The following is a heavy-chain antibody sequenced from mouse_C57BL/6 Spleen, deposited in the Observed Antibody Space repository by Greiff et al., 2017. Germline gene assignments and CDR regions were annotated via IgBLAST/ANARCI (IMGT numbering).Heavy chain of an antibody. J-gene: IGHJ3*01. Sequence: QVQLKESGAELVRPGTSVKVSCKASGYAFTNYLIEWVKQRPGQGLEWIGVINPGSGGTNYNEKFKGKATLTADKSSSTAYMQLSSLTSEDSAVYFCARDYSKGGTWFAYWGQGTLVTVSA. CDR3: ARDYSKGGTWFAY. CDR2: INPGSGGT. D-gene: IGHD2-5*01. V-gene: IGHV1-54*01. CDR1: GYAFTNYL.